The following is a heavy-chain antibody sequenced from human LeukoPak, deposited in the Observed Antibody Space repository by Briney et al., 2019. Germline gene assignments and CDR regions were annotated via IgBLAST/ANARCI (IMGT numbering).Heavy chain of an antibody. CDR2: ISYEGSNK. CDR3: AKDVSALSHYYGMDV. V-gene: IGHV3-30*18. J-gene: IGHJ6*02. D-gene: IGHD2/OR15-2a*01. CDR1: GFTFSSYG. Sequence: GGSLRLSCAASGFTFSSYGMHWVRQAPGKGREGVAVISYEGSNKYYADSVKRRFTVSRDNSKNPLYLQMNSLRAEDTAVYYCAKDVSALSHYYGMDVWGQGTTVTVSS.